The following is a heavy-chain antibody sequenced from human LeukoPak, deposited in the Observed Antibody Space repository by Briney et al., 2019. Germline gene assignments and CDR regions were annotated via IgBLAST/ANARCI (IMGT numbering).Heavy chain of an antibody. CDR1: GGSMNNYY. CDR3: ARESSSWRLTYYHYYMDV. J-gene: IGHJ6*03. Sequence: SETLSLTCTVSGGSMNNYYWSWIRQPPGKGLEWIGYIYHSGSTNYNPSLKSRVTISVDTSKNQFSLKLSSVTAADTAVYYCARESSSWRLTYYHYYMDVWGKGTTVTVSS. V-gene: IGHV4-59*12. D-gene: IGHD6-13*01. CDR2: IYHSGST.